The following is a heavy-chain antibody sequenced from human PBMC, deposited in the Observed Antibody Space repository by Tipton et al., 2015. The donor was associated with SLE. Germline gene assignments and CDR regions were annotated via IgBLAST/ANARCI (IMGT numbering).Heavy chain of an antibody. Sequence: TLSLTCTVSGGSISSSSYYWGWIRQPPGKGLEWIGRIYYSGSSYYNPSLKSRVTITVDMSKNQFSLRLISVTAADTAVYYCARGCSSSTCEPFYFFGMDVWGQGTTVTVSS. V-gene: IGHV4-39*07. D-gene: IGHD2-2*01. J-gene: IGHJ6*02. CDR2: IYYSGSS. CDR1: GGSISSSSYY. CDR3: ARGCSSSTCEPFYFFGMDV.